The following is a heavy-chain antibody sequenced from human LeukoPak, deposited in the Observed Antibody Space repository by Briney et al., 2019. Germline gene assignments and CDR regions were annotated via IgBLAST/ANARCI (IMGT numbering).Heavy chain of an antibody. CDR2: MNPNSGNT. CDR3: ARVGSSWYPARGIGMDV. D-gene: IGHD6-13*01. V-gene: IGHV1-8*02. Sequence: ASVKVSCKASGYTFTGYYMHWVRQVPGQGLEWKGWMNPNSGNTGYAQKFQGRVTMTRNTSISTAYMELSSLRSEDTAVYYCARVGSSWYPARGIGMDVWGQGTTVTVSS. CDR1: GYTFTGYY. J-gene: IGHJ6*02.